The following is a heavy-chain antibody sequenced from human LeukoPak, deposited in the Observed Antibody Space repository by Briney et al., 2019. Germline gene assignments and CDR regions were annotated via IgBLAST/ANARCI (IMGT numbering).Heavy chain of an antibody. Sequence: GGSLRLSCAASGFTFDDYGLSWVRQVPGKGLEWVSGLNWNGASTGYADSVKGRFTISRDNAKNSLYLQMNSLRAEDMALYYCAKERRRYCSGGSCDAFDIWGQGTMVTVSS. D-gene: IGHD2-15*01. CDR2: LNWNGAST. CDR3: AKERRRYCSGGSCDAFDI. V-gene: IGHV3-20*04. J-gene: IGHJ3*02. CDR1: GFTFDDYG.